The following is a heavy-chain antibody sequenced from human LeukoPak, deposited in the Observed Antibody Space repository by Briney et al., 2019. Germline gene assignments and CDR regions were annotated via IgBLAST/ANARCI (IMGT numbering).Heavy chain of an antibody. Sequence: PGGSLRLSCAASGFTLSSYSMNWVRQAPGKGLEWVSSISSSSSYIYYADSVKGRFTISRDNAKNSLYLQMNSLRAEDTAVYYCARALAVAVYGMDVWGQGTTVTVSS. J-gene: IGHJ6*02. CDR1: GFTLSSYS. CDR3: ARALAVAVYGMDV. CDR2: ISSSSSYI. V-gene: IGHV3-21*01. D-gene: IGHD6-19*01.